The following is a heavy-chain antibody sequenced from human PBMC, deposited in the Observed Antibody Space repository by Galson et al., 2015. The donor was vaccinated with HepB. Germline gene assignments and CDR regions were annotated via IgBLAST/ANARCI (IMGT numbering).Heavy chain of an antibody. Sequence: SVKVSCKASGGTFSNYAISWVRQAPGQGLEWMGGIIPIFGTAIYAQKFQGRVTITADKSTSTAYMELSSLRSEDTAVYYCASLPSKDYYDSSGYSTKYFDYWGQGTLVTVSS. CDR2: IIPIFGTA. D-gene: IGHD3-22*01. CDR3: ASLPSKDYYDSSGYSTKYFDY. J-gene: IGHJ4*02. CDR1: GGTFSNYA. V-gene: IGHV1-69*06.